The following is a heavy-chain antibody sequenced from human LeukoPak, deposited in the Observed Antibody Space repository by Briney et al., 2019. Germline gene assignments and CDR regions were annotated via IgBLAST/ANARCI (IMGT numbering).Heavy chain of an antibody. V-gene: IGHV3-53*01. Sequence: GGSLRLSCAASGFTVSSNYMSWVRQAPGKGLEWVSVIYSGGSTYYADSVKGRFTISRDNSKNTLYLQMNSLRAEDTAVYHCARGCPYYYGMDVWGQGTTVTVSS. CDR1: GFTVSSNY. CDR3: ARGCPYYYGMDV. CDR2: IYSGGST. J-gene: IGHJ6*02.